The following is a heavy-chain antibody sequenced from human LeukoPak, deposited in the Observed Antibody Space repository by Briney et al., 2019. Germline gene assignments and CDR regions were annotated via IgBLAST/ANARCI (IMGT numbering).Heavy chain of an antibody. J-gene: IGHJ4*02. CDR1: GGSISSYY. D-gene: IGHD6-19*01. CDR2: IYYSGST. Sequence: SETLSLTCTVSGGSISSYYWTWIRQPPGKGLEWIGYIYYSGSTYYNPSLKSRVTISVDTSKNQFSLKLSSVTAADTAVYYCVPIAVAGPLFDYWGQGTLVIVSS. V-gene: IGHV4-59*04. CDR3: VPIAVAGPLFDY.